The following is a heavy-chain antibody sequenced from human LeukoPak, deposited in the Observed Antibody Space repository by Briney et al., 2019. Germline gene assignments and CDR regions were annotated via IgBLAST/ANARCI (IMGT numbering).Heavy chain of an antibody. CDR1: GGSVSRSNYY. CDR3: ASEYRSDSYFDL. D-gene: IGHD6-19*01. V-gene: IGHV4-61*01. J-gene: IGHJ2*01. CDR2: MYYSGSA. Sequence: SETLSLTCNVSGGSVSRSNYYWTWIRQPPGKGLEWIGYMYYSGSAYYNPSLKSRVTISIDTSKNQFSLKLSSVTAADTAVYYCASEYRSDSYFDLWGRGTLVTVSS.